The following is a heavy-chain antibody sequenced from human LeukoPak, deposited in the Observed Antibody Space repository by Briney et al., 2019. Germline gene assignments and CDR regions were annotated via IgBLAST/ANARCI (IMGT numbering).Heavy chain of an antibody. CDR3: ARVGETGYSGYDGNWFDP. V-gene: IGHV1-2*02. Sequence: ASVKVSCKASGYTFTGYYMHWVRQAPGQGLGWMGWINPNSGGTNYAQKFQGRVTMTRDTSISTAYMELSRLRSDDTAVYYCARVGETGYSGYDGNWFDPWGQGTLVTVSS. D-gene: IGHD5-12*01. CDR2: INPNSGGT. J-gene: IGHJ5*02. CDR1: GYTFTGYY.